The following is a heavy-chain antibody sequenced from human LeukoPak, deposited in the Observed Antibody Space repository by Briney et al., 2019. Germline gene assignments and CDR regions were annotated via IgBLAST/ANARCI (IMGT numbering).Heavy chain of an antibody. V-gene: IGHV1-69*01. Sequence: GASVKVSCRASGGTFSSYAISWVRQAPGQGPEWMGGIIPIFGTANYAQKFQGRVTITADESTSTAYMELSSLRSEDTAVYYCARGWGSGIAAAGTGGDFDYWGQGTLVTVSS. CDR3: ARGWGSGIAAAGTGGDFDY. J-gene: IGHJ4*02. CDR1: GGTFSSYA. D-gene: IGHD6-13*01. CDR2: IIPIFGTA.